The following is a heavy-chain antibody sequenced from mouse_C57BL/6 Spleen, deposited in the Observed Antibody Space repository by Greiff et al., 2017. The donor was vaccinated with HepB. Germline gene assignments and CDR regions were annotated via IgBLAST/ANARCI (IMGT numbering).Heavy chain of an antibody. CDR3: ARSLYYGSSYVYWYFDV. CDR1: GYTFTSYW. Sequence: QVQLQQPGAELVRPGSSVKLSCKASGYTFTSYWMDWVKQRPGQGLEWIGNIYPSDSETHYNQTFQDKATLTVDKSASTAYMQLSSLTSEDSAVYYCARSLYYGSSYVYWYFDVWGTGTTVTVSS. D-gene: IGHD1-1*01. J-gene: IGHJ1*03. CDR2: IYPSDSET. V-gene: IGHV1-61*01.